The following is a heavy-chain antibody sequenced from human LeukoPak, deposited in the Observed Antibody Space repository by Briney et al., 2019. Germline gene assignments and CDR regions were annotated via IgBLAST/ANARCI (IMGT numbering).Heavy chain of an antibody. D-gene: IGHD2-15*01. CDR2: ISSRSSYI. CDR3: ATPLVAAYRTSNDY. Sequence: GGSLRLSCAASGFTFSSYNMNWVRQAPGKGLEWVSSISSRSSYIYYADSVKGRFTISRDNSKNTLYLQMTSLRAEDTAVYYCATPLVAAYRTSNDYWGQGTLVTVSS. V-gene: IGHV3-21*04. CDR1: GFTFSSYN. J-gene: IGHJ4*02.